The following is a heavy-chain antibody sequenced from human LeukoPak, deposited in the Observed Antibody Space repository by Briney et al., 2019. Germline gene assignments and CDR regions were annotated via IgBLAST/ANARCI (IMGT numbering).Heavy chain of an antibody. V-gene: IGHV3-30-3*01. CDR3: ARGRGNYYYYGMDV. Sequence: PGGSLRLSCAASGFTFNSYAMHWVRQAPGKGLEWVAVISNDGSNKYYADSVKGRFTISRDNSKNTLYLQMNSLRDEDTAVYYCARGRGNYYYYGMDVWGQGTTVTVSS. CDR2: ISNDGSNK. J-gene: IGHJ6*02. D-gene: IGHD3-10*01. CDR1: GFTFNSYA.